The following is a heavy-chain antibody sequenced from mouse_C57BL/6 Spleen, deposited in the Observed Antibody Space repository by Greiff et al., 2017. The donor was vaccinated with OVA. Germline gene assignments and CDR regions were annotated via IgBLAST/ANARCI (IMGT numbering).Heavy chain of an antibody. D-gene: IGHD2-2*01. CDR2: INPNNGGT. CDR3: ARWYYGYDDGYWYFDV. CDR1: GYTFTDYN. J-gene: IGHJ1*03. Sequence: VQLQQSGPELVKPGASVKMSCKASGYTFTDYNMHWVKQSHGKSLEWIGYINPNNGGTSYNQKFKGKATLTVNKSSSTAYMELRSLTSEDSAVYYCARWYYGYDDGYWYFDVWGTGTTVTVSS. V-gene: IGHV1-22*01.